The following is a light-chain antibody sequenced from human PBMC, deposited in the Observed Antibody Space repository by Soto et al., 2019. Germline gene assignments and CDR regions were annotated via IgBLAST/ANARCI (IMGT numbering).Light chain of an antibody. J-gene: IGLJ3*02. CDR2: EVS. Sequence: QSALTQPPSASGSPGQSVTISCTGTSSDVGDYNYVSWYQQHPGKAPKLMIYEVSKRPSGVPDRFSGSKSGNTASLTVSGLHAEDEADYYCSSYAGSNNWVFGGWTKLTVL. CDR1: SSDVGDYNY. CDR3: SSYAGSNNWV. V-gene: IGLV2-8*01.